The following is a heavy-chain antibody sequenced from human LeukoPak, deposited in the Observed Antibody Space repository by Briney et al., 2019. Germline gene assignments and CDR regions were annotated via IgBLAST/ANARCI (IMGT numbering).Heavy chain of an antibody. CDR3: VKDPPPRYSGSPPAY. J-gene: IGHJ4*02. CDR1: GFTFSSYW. D-gene: IGHD1-26*01. CDR2: IASDGSST. Sequence: GGSLRLSCAASGFTFSSYWMNWVRQAPGKGLVWVSRIASDGSSTTYADSVKGRFSISRDNAKNTLYLQMNSLRADDTAVYYCVKDPPPRYSGSPPAYWGQGTLVTVSS. V-gene: IGHV3-74*01.